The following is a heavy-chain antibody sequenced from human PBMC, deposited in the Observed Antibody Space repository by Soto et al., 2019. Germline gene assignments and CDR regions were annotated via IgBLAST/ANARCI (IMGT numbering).Heavy chain of an antibody. CDR3: ARDDCSGGSCYYFDY. V-gene: IGHV4-30-4*01. CDR1: GGSISSGGYY. D-gene: IGHD2-15*01. CDR2: IYYSGST. Sequence: PSETLSLTCTVSGGSISSGGYYWSWIRQPPGKGLEWIGYIYYSGSTYYNPSLKSRVTISVDTSKNQFSLKLSSVTAADTAVYYCARDDCSGGSCYYFDYWGQGTLVTVSS. J-gene: IGHJ4*02.